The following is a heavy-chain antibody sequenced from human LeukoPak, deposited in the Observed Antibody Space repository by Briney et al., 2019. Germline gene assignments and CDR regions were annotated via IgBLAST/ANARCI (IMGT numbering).Heavy chain of an antibody. Sequence: PGGSLRLSCAASGFTFSSYAIFWVRQAPGKGLEWVAIISYDGSNKYYADSVKGRFTISRDNSKKMLYLQMNSLRSEDTAVYYCARGPASYYESSGYSYYFDFWGQGTLVTVSS. CDR2: ISYDGSNK. V-gene: IGHV3-30-3*01. CDR1: GFTFSSYA. CDR3: ARGPASYYESSGYSYYFDF. D-gene: IGHD3-22*01. J-gene: IGHJ4*02.